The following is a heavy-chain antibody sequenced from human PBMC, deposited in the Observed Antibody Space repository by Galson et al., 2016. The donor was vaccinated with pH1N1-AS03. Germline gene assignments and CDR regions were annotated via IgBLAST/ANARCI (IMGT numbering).Heavy chain of an antibody. Sequence: SLRLSCAASGFTFSNYWMHWIRQVPEKGLVWVSHISSDGTKSDYADSAKGRFTIYRDNAKNTLYLQMSSLAVEDTAVYYCVRDRGGTAEYWGQGTLVTVSS. J-gene: IGHJ4*02. CDR2: ISSDGTKS. V-gene: IGHV3-74*01. D-gene: IGHD3-16*01. CDR1: GFTFSNYW. CDR3: VRDRGGTAEY.